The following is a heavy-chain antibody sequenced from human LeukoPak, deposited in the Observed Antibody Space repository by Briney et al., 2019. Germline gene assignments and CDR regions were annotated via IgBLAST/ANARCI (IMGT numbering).Heavy chain of an antibody. J-gene: IGHJ3*02. V-gene: IGHV1-3*01. CDR3: AREYDFWSFDI. Sequence: ASVKVSCKASGYTFSRYSMHWVRQAPGQRLEWMGWINAGNGKTKYSQKFQGRVTITADESTSTAYMELSSLRSEDTAVYYCAREYDFWSFDIWGQGTMVTVSS. CDR2: INAGNGKT. D-gene: IGHD3-3*01. CDR1: GYTFSRYS.